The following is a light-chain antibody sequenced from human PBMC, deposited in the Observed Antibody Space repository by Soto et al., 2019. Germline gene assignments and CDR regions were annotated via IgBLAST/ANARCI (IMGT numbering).Light chain of an antibody. CDR1: QGISSY. Sequence: IQLTQSPSSLSASVGDRVTITCRASQGISSYLAWYQQKPGKAPKLLIYAASTLQGGVPSRFSGSGSGTDFTLTISRLEPEDFAVYYCQQYGSSPLWTFGQGTKVDI. CDR2: AAS. J-gene: IGKJ1*01. V-gene: IGKV1-9*01. CDR3: QQYGSSPLWT.